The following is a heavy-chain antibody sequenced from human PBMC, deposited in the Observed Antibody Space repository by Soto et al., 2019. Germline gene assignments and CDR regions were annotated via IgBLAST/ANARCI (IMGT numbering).Heavy chain of an antibody. D-gene: IGHD2-2*01. CDR3: ARLGPHCSSTSCSPDGFDP. CDR1: GGSISSYY. CDR2: IYYSGST. V-gene: IGHV4-59*08. J-gene: IGHJ5*02. Sequence: QVQLQESGPGLVKPSETLSLTCTVSGGSISSYYCSCIRQPQGKGLEWLGYIYYSGSTNYNPSLKSRVTISVDTSKNQFSLKLSSVTAADTAVYYCARLGPHCSSTSCSPDGFDPWGQGTLVTVSS.